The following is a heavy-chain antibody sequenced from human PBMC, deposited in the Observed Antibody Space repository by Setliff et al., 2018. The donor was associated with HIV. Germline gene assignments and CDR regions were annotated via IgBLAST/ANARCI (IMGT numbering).Heavy chain of an antibody. CDR2: IYQSGST. CDR1: GYSISSGYY. V-gene: IGHV4-38-2*01. CDR3: ARHRAVAGANYFDF. Sequence: LETLSLTCAVSGYSISSGYYWGWIRQPPGKGLEWIGCIYQSGSTYYNVSLKSRVIISVDTSKNQFSLKLNSVTAADTAIYYCARHRAVAGANYFDFWGQGTLVTVSS. D-gene: IGHD6-19*01. J-gene: IGHJ4*02.